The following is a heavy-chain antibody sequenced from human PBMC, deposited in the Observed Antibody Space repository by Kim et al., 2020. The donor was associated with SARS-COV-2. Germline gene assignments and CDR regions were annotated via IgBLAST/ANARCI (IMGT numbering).Heavy chain of an antibody. CDR3: AKREYSSSPGYYYYYYGMDV. D-gene: IGHD6-6*01. Sequence: GGSLRLSCAASGFTFSSYAMSWVRQAPGKGLEWVSAISGSGGSTYYADSVKGRFTISRDNSKNTLYLQMNSLRAEDTAVYYCAKREYSSSPGYYYYYYGMDVWGQGTTVTVSS. V-gene: IGHV3-23*01. J-gene: IGHJ6*02. CDR2: ISGSGGST. CDR1: GFTFSSYA.